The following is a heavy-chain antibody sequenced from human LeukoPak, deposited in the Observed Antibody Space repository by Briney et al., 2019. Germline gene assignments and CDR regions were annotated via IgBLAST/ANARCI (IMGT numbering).Heavy chain of an antibody. Sequence: ASVKVSCKASGYTFTGSYMHWVRQAPGQGLEWMGQINPNSGGTDYAQKFQGRVTMTRDTSISTAYMELNSLRSDDTAVYYCAKAVPAASIDYWGQGTLVTVSS. CDR2: INPNSGGT. V-gene: IGHV1-2*06. D-gene: IGHD2-2*01. J-gene: IGHJ4*02. CDR3: AKAVPAASIDY. CDR1: GYTFTGSY.